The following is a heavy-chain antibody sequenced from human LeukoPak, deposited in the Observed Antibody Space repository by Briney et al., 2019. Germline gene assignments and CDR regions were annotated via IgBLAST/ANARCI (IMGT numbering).Heavy chain of an antibody. Sequence: PGGSLRLSCAASGFTFSSYWMSWVRQAPGKGLEWVANIKQDGSEKYYVDSVKGRFTISRDNAKNSLYLQMNSLIAEDTAVYYCARAGPFGESYFDYWGQGTLVTVSS. CDR2: IKQDGSEK. CDR1: GFTFSSYW. D-gene: IGHD3-10*01. CDR3: ARAGPFGESYFDY. J-gene: IGHJ4*02. V-gene: IGHV3-7*01.